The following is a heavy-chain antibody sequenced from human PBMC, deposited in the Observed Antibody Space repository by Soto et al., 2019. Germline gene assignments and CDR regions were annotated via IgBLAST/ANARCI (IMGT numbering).Heavy chain of an antibody. CDR3: AKRSSSSTFDY. V-gene: IGHV3-23*01. J-gene: IGHJ4*02. D-gene: IGHD6-6*01. Sequence: DSVKGRFTISRDNSKNTLYLQMNSLRAEDTAVYYCAKRSSSSTFDYWGKGTLVTVSS.